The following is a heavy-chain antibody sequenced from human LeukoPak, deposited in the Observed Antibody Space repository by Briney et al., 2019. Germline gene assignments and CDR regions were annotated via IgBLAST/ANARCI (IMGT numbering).Heavy chain of an antibody. CDR3: AREITYQHSSAYDY. D-gene: IGHD3-22*01. CDR1: GFTFSSYE. J-gene: IGHJ4*02. CDR2: IRGVGSVN. Sequence: GGSLRLSCAASGFTFSSYEMNWVRQAPGKVLEWVSYIRGVGSVNNYADSVKGRFTISRDNAKNSLYLEMNSLRAEDTALYFCAREITYQHSSAYDYWGQGTRVTVSS. V-gene: IGHV3-48*03.